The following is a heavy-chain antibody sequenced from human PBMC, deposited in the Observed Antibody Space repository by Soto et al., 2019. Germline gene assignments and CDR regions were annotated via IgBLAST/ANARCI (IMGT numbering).Heavy chain of an antibody. D-gene: IGHD1-26*01. CDR3: AKNQGVELVPLATVDWFDP. Sequence: EVQLLESGGGLVKPGESLKLSCVASGLTISPFALSWVRQSPDKGLEWVAGISDTGSHVFYADSVKGRFTISRDNSKNTVYLELNNLSAEDTAVYHCAKNQGVELVPLATVDWFDPWGQGSVVTVSS. J-gene: IGHJ5*02. CDR1: GLTISPFA. V-gene: IGHV3-23*01. CDR2: ISDTGSHV.